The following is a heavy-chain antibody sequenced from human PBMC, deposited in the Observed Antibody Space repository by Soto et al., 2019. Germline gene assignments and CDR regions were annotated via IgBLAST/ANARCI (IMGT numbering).Heavy chain of an antibody. J-gene: IGHJ4*02. CDR1: GGSISSGGYY. Sequence: PSETLSLTCTVSGGSISSGGYYWSWIRQHPGKGLEWIGYIYYSGSTYYNPSLKSRVTISVDTSKNQFSLKLSSVTAADTAVYYCARVGASITDWVDYSGQGTLVSVSS. CDR2: IYYSGST. V-gene: IGHV4-31*03. D-gene: IGHD3-10*01. CDR3: ARVGASITDWVDY.